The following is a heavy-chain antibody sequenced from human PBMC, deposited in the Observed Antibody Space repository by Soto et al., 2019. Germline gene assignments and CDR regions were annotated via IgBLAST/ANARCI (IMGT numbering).Heavy chain of an antibody. CDR2: INAGNGNT. V-gene: IGHV1-3*01. CDR1: GYTFTSYA. D-gene: IGHD5-12*01. Sequence: ASVKVSCKASGYTFTSYAMHWVRQAPGQRLEWMGWINAGNGNTKYSQKFQGRVTITRDTSASTAYMELSSLRSEDTAVYYCARGEYSGYDFVNYYFDYWGQGTLVTSPQ. J-gene: IGHJ4*02. CDR3: ARGEYSGYDFVNYYFDY.